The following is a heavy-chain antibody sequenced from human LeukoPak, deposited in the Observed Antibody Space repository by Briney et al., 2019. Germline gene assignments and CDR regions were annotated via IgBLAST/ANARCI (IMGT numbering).Heavy chain of an antibody. CDR1: GGSISSYY. CDR3: STYSSSSSHDAFDI. J-gene: IGHJ3*02. V-gene: IGHV4-59*01. CDR2: IYYSGST. Sequence: SETLSLTCTASGGSISSYYWSWIRQPPGKGLEWIGYIYYSGSTNYNPSLKSRVTISVDTSKNQFSLKLSSVTAADTAVYYCSTYSSSSSHDAFDIWGQGTMVTVSS. D-gene: IGHD6-6*01.